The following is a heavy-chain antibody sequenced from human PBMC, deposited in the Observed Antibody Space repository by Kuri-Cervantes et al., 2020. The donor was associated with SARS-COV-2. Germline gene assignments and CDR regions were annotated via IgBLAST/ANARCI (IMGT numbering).Heavy chain of an antibody. CDR3: AGRGHSYGYEGYYYYMDV. CDR2: IYYSGST. Sequence: GSLRLSCTVSGGSISSYYWSWIRQPPGKGLEWIGYIYYSGSTNYSPSLKSRVTISVDTSKNQFSLKLSSVTAADTAVYYCAGRGHSYGYEGYYYYMDVWGKGTTVTVSS. V-gene: IGHV4-59*12. CDR1: GGSISSYY. D-gene: IGHD5-18*01. J-gene: IGHJ6*03.